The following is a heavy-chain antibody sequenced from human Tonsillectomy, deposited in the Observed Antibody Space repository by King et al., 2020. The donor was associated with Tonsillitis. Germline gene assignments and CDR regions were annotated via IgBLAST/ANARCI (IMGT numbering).Heavy chain of an antibody. J-gene: IGHJ4*02. D-gene: IGHD6-19*01. CDR1: GFTVSNNY. CDR2: IYSGGST. V-gene: IGHV3-53*04. CDR3: ASASQSLYSGAEY. Sequence: VQLVESGGGLVQPGGSLRLSCAASGFTVSNNYMNWVRQAPGKGLEWVSVIYSGGSTYYADSVKGRLIISRHNSKNTLYLQMNSLSAEDTAVYYWASASQSLYSGAEYWGQGTLVTVSS.